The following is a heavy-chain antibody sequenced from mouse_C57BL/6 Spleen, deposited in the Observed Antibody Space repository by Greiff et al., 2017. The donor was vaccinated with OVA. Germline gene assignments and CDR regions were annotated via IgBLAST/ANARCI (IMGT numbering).Heavy chain of an antibody. CDR3: TRPPGLRRGDYFDY. Sequence: QVQLQQSGAELVRPGASVTLSCKASGYTFTDYEMHWVKQTPVHGLEWIGAIDPETGGTAYNQKFKGKAILTADKSSSTAYMELRSLTSEDSAVYYSTRPPGLRRGDYFDYWGQGTTLTVSS. V-gene: IGHV1-15*01. J-gene: IGHJ2*01. D-gene: IGHD2-2*01. CDR2: IDPETGGT. CDR1: GYTFTDYE.